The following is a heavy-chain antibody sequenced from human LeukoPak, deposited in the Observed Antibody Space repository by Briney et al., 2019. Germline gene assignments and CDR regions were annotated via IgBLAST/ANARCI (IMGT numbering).Heavy chain of an antibody. Sequence: SETLSLTCTVSGYSISSGYYWGWIRQPPGKGLEWIGSIYHSGSTYYNPFLKSRVTISVDTSKNQFSLKLSSVTAADTAVYYCARRGYDILTGYSEYWYFDLWGRGTLVTVSS. CDR3: ARRGYDILTGYSEYWYFDL. CDR1: GYSISSGYY. D-gene: IGHD3-9*01. J-gene: IGHJ2*01. CDR2: IYHSGST. V-gene: IGHV4-38-2*02.